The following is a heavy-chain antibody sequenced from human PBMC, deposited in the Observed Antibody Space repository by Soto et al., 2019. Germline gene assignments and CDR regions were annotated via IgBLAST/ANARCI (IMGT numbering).Heavy chain of an antibody. Sequence: ASVRVSCKASGYTFTTYAMHWVRQAPGQRLEWMGSINVGNGYTKYSQKFQGRVTITRDTSASTAYMELSSLRSEDTAVYYCARDVHGGGSSNWFERLGKHTLVTVSA. V-gene: IGHV1-3*01. J-gene: IGHJ5*02. CDR1: GYTFTTYA. CDR3: ARDVHGGGSSNWFER. D-gene: IGHD2-15*01. CDR2: INVGNGYT.